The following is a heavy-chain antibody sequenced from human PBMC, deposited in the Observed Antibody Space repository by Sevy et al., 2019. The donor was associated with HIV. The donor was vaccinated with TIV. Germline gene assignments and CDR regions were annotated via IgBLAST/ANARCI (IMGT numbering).Heavy chain of an antibody. Sequence: ASVKVSCKASGYTFTSYGISWVRQAPGQGLEWMGWISAYNGNTNYAQKLQGRVTMTTDTSTSTAYMELRSLRSDDTAVYYCARERHTTVTNGGGNWFDPWGQGTLVTVPS. V-gene: IGHV1-18*01. CDR3: ARERHTTVTNGGGNWFDP. CDR1: GYTFTSYG. J-gene: IGHJ5*02. CDR2: ISAYNGNT. D-gene: IGHD4-17*01.